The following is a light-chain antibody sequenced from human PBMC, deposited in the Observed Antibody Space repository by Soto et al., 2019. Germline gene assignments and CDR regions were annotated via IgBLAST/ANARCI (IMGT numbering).Light chain of an antibody. CDR3: QQYNRWT. V-gene: IGKV1-5*03. Sequence: DIQMTQSPSTLSASVGDRVTITCRASQSVSGSLAWYQQKPGKAPKLLIYKASSLESGVPSRFSGSGSGPEFTLTISSLQPDDFATYYCQQYNRWTFGQGTKVEIK. CDR2: KAS. J-gene: IGKJ1*01. CDR1: QSVSGS.